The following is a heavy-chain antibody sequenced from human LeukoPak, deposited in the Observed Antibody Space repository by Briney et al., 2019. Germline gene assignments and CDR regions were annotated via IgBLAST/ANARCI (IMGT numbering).Heavy chain of an antibody. CDR2: IYYSGST. Sequence: SETLSLTCTVPGGSIRSGRHSWAWIRQPPGNGLDWLGSIYYSGSTYYNPSLENRVTISIDTSKNHFSLKLSSLSAADTSVYYCAKRDDSGGNLVDLWGQGTLVTVS. J-gene: IGHJ4*02. CDR1: GGSIRSGRHS. D-gene: IGHD3-22*01. CDR3: AKRDDSGGNLVDL. V-gene: IGHV4-39*02.